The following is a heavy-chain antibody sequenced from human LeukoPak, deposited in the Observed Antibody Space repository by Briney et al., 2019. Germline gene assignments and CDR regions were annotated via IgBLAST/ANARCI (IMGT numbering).Heavy chain of an antibody. CDR1: GFTFSSYG. V-gene: IGHV3-30*03. D-gene: IGHD3-3*01. Sequence: GRSLGLSCAASGFTFSSYGMHWVRQAPGKGLEWVAVISYDGSNKYYADSVKGRFTISRDNSKNTLYLQMNSLRAEDTAVYYCARVPTLYDFWSAPLDYWGQGTLVTVSS. CDR2: ISYDGSNK. J-gene: IGHJ4*02. CDR3: ARVPTLYDFWSAPLDY.